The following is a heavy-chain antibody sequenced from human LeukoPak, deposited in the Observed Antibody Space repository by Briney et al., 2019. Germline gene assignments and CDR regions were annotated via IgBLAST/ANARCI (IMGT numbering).Heavy chain of an antibody. D-gene: IGHD3-22*01. CDR1: GFSFSSYE. Sequence: PGGSLRLSCAASGFSFSSYEMNWVRQAPGKGLEWVSYIGSSGSTIYYADSVKGRFTIPRDNSKNTLYLQMNSLRAEDTAVYYCAKDSYYDSSGYFGYWGQGTLVTVSS. CDR3: AKDSYYDSSGYFGY. V-gene: IGHV3-48*03. J-gene: IGHJ4*02. CDR2: IGSSGSTI.